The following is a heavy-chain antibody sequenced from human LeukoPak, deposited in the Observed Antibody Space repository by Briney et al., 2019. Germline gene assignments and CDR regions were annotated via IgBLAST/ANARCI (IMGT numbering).Heavy chain of an antibody. Sequence: GGSLRLSCAASGFTFSTYWMHWVRQVPGKGLVWVSRIHREGTTTIYADSVKGRFTISRDNGKNTLYLHMNSLRADDTAVYYCARDSDWLLFDYWGQGTLVTVSS. CDR1: GFTFSTYW. D-gene: IGHD3-9*01. J-gene: IGHJ4*02. CDR2: IHREGTTT. V-gene: IGHV3-74*01. CDR3: ARDSDWLLFDY.